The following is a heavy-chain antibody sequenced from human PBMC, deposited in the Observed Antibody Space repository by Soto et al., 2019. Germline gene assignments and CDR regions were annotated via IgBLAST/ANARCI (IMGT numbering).Heavy chain of an antibody. CDR1: GFTFSTHA. D-gene: IGHD3-16*02. Sequence: EVQLLESGGGLVQPGGSLRLSCAASGFTFSTHAMIWVRQAPGKGLNWVSTVDVGGGSTYYTDSVKGRFTVSRDNSKNTVYLQLNTLRADDTAPYFCARAIGPAGAGACAIWGQGTMVTVS. V-gene: IGHV3-23*01. CDR2: VDVGGGST. J-gene: IGHJ3*02. CDR3: ARAIGPAGAGACAI.